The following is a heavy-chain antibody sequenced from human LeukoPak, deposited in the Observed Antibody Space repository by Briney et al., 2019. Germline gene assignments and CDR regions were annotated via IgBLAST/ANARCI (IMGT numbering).Heavy chain of an antibody. Sequence: SETLSLTCTVSGGSISAYYWSWIRQPPGKGPEWIGYISYRGSTKYNPSLKSRVTISVGTSKNQFSLKLSSVTAADTAVYYCARASSYDFWSGYYEGGAFDIWGQGTMVTVSS. CDR3: ARASSYDFWSGYYEGGAFDI. D-gene: IGHD3-3*01. V-gene: IGHV4-59*08. CDR2: ISYRGST. CDR1: GGSISAYY. J-gene: IGHJ3*02.